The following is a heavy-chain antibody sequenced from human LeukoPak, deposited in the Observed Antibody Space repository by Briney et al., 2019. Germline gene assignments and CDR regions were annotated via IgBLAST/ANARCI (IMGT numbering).Heavy chain of an antibody. CDR3: ARGGYGDYVYYYYDGMDV. Sequence: TGGSLRLSCAASGFTFRDHYMDWVRQAPGKGLEWVGRTRDKANRYTTAYAASVKGRFTISRDDSKNSLYLQMNSLKTEDTAVYYCARGGYGDYVYYYYDGMDVWGQGTTVTVSS. V-gene: IGHV3-72*01. CDR1: GFTFRDHY. D-gene: IGHD4-17*01. CDR2: TRDKANRYTT. J-gene: IGHJ6*02.